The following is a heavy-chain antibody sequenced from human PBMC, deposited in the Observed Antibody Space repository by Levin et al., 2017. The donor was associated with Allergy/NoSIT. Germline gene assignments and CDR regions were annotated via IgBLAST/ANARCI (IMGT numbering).Heavy chain of an antibody. D-gene: IGHD3-9*01. Sequence: GESLKISCAASGFTFSSHWMHWVRQAPGKGLVCVSRIYDDGSRTHYADSVKGRFAISRDNAKDTLFLEMNSLRVEDTAVYYCARGNDWIPLDSWGHGTLVTVSS. CDR2: IYDDGSRT. CDR3: ARGNDWIPLDS. V-gene: IGHV3-74*01. J-gene: IGHJ5*01. CDR1: GFTFSSHW.